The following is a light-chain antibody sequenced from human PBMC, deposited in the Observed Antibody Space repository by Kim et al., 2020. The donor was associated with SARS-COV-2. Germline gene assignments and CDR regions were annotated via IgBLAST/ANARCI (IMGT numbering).Light chain of an antibody. CDR1: SGSIASNY. CDR2: EDN. V-gene: IGLV6-57*03. CDR3: QPYDSSNQV. J-gene: IGLJ3*02. Sequence: GKTVTMSCTRSSGSIASNYVQWYQQRPGSAPTTGIYEDNQRASGVPDRFSGSIDSSSNAASLTISGRKTEDEADYYCQPYDSSNQVFGGGTQLTVL.